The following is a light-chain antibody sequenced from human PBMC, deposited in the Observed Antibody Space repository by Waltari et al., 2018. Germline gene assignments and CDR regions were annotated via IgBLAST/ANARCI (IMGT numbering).Light chain of an antibody. Sequence: EIVLTQSPATLSLSPGERATLSCRASQRITNHLAWYQQKRGQAPRLLISDASNRATGIPARFSGSGSGTDFTLTISGLEPEDFAVYYCQQRSNWPLLTFGGGTKVEIK. CDR1: QRITNH. V-gene: IGKV3-11*01. CDR2: DAS. J-gene: IGKJ4*01. CDR3: QQRSNWPLLT.